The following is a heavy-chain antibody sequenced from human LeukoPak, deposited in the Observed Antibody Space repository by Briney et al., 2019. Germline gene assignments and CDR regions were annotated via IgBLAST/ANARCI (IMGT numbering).Heavy chain of an antibody. D-gene: IGHD2-21*01. CDR2: MNPNSGNT. Sequence: ASVKVSFKASGYTFTSYDINWVRQATGQGLEWKGWMNPNSGNTGYAQKFQGRVTITRNTSISTAYMELSSLRSEDTAVYYCARATFAVIAMPKPRHYYYMDVWSKGSSVTVSS. CDR1: GYTFTSYD. V-gene: IGHV1-8*03. CDR3: ARATFAVIAMPKPRHYYYMDV. J-gene: IGHJ6*03.